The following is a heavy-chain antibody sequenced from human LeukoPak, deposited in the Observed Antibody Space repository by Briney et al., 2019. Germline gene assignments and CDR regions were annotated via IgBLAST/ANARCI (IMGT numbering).Heavy chain of an antibody. CDR2: INPNSGGT. Sequence: ASVKVSCKASGYTYTGYYMHWVRQAPGQGLEWMGWINPNSGGTNYAQKFQGRVTMTRDTSISTAYMELSRLRSDDTAVYYCARDNSFRELSFDYWGEGPRVTVSS. J-gene: IGHJ4*02. CDR3: ARDNSFRELSFDY. V-gene: IGHV1-2*02. D-gene: IGHD3-10*01. CDR1: GYTYTGYY.